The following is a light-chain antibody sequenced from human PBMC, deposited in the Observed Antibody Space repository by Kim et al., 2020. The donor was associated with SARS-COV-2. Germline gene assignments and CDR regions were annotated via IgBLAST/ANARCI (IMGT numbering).Light chain of an antibody. CDR3: ATWDSGLSAGV. Sequence: GQMFTISCSGSSSNIGTNYVSWYQQLPGTAPKLLVYDTSERPSGVPDRFSGSKSGTSATLDITGLQTGDEAQYYCATWDSGLSAGVFGGGTQLTVL. J-gene: IGLJ2*01. V-gene: IGLV1-51*01. CDR1: SSNIGTNY. CDR2: DTS.